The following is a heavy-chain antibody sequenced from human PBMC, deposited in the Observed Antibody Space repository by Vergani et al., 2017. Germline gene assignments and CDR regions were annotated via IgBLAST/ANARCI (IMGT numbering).Heavy chain of an antibody. CDR1: GGSFSGYY. D-gene: IGHD3-3*01. CDR3: ARGNDFWSGYYTNYYYYYMDV. J-gene: IGHJ6*03. V-gene: IGHV4-34*01. CDR2: INHSGST. Sequence: QVQLQQWGAGLLKPSETLSLTCAVYGGSFSGYYWSWIRQPPGKGLEWIGEINHSGSTNYNPYLKSRVTISVDTSKNQISLKLRYVTAADTAVYYCARGNDFWSGYYTNYYYYYMDVWGKGP.